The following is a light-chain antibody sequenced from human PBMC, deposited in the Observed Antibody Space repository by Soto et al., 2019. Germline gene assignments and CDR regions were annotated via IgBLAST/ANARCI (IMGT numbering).Light chain of an antibody. CDR1: SSDVGGYDY. CDR2: DVS. CDR3: SSYTSSGLYV. J-gene: IGLJ1*01. V-gene: IGLV2-14*03. Sequence: QSVLTQPASVSGSPGQSITISCTGTSSDVGGYDYVSWYQHHPGKAPKLTIYDVSNRPSGVSNRFSGSKSGNTASLTISGLQAEDEADYYCSSYTSSGLYVFGTGTKVTVL.